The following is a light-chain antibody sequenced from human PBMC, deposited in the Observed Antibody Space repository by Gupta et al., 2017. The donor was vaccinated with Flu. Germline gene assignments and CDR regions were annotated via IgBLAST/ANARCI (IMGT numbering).Light chain of an antibody. Sequence: QAITISCTRSNNGGGGYKYVSWYQQHPGNDPKLMIYDVSYRPSGVSNRFSCSKSGNTAPLTISGLKAEDEDDYYCSSYTGSSTLFGGGTKLTVL. J-gene: IGLJ2*01. CDR3: SSYTGSSTL. CDR1: NNGGGGYKY. CDR2: DVS. V-gene: IGLV2-14*03.